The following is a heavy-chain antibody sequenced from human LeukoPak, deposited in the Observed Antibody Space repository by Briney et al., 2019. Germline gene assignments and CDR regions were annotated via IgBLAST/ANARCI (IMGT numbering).Heavy chain of an antibody. CDR1: GGSFSSGTYY. V-gene: IGHV4-61*01. D-gene: IGHD4-11*01. Sequence: SETLSLTCTVSGGSFSSGTYYWSWIRKPPGKGLEWIGYIYYSGSTNYNPSLKSRVTISVDTSKNQFSLKLSFVTAADTAVYYCARDRVRGNSNPFFDYWGQGTLVTVSS. J-gene: IGHJ4*02. CDR3: ARDRVRGNSNPFFDY. CDR2: IYYSGST.